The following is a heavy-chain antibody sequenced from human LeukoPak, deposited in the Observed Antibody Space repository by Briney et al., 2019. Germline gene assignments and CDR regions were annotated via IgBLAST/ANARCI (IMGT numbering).Heavy chain of an antibody. CDR2: INWNGGST. J-gene: IGHJ4*02. V-gene: IGHV3-20*04. D-gene: IGHD6-19*01. Sequence: GGSLRLSCAASGFTFDDYGMSWVRHAPGKGLEWVSGINWNGGSTGYADSVKGRFTISRDNSKNTLYLQMNSLRAEDTAVYYCAKVRYSSGWYELCLDYWGQGTLVTVSS. CDR3: AKVRYSSGWYELCLDY. CDR1: GFTFDDYG.